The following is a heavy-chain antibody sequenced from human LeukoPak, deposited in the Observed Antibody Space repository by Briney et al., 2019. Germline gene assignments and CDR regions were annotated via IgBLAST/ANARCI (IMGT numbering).Heavy chain of an antibody. CDR2: SSSSSSYI. V-gene: IGHV3-21*01. Sequence: GGSLRLSCAASGFTFSSYSMNWVRQAPGKGLEWVSSSSSSSSYIYYADSVKGRFTISRDNAKNSLYLQMNSLRAEDTAVYYCARGRSGGWYLDYWGQGTLVTVSS. CDR3: ARGRSGGWYLDY. D-gene: IGHD6-19*01. CDR1: GFTFSSYS. J-gene: IGHJ4*02.